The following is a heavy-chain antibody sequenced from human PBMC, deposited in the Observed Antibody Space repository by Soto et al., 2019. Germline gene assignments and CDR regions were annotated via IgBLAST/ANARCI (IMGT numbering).Heavy chain of an antibody. CDR3: ARGGRGSYTNYYYGMDV. D-gene: IGHD1-26*01. J-gene: IGHJ6*02. V-gene: IGHV1-69*02. CDR1: GGTFSSYT. CDR2: IIPILCIA. Sequence: QVQLVQSGAEVKKPGSSVKVSCKASGGTFSSYTISWVRQAPGQGLEWMGRIIPILCIANYAQKFQGRVTITADKSTSTAYMELSSLRSEDTAVYYCARGGRGSYTNYYYGMDVWGQGTTVTVSS.